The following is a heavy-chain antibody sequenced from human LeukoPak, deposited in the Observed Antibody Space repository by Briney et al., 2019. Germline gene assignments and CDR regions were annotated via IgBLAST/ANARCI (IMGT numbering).Heavy chain of an antibody. D-gene: IGHD2-2*01. J-gene: IGHJ5*02. CDR2: INPSGGST. V-gene: IGHV1-46*01. Sequence: ASVKASCKASGYTFTTYYMHWVRQAPGQGLEWMGIINPSGGSTSYAQKFQGRVTMTRDTSTSTIYMELSSLRSEDTAVYYCARDGRYCGSTSCRLNWFAPWGQGTLVTVSS. CDR3: ARDGRYCGSTSCRLNWFAP. CDR1: GYTFTTYY.